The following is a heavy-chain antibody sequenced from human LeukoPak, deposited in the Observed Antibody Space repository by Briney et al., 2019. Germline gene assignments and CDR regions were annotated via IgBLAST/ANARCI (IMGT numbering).Heavy chain of an antibody. V-gene: IGHV3-30*18. D-gene: IGHD3-22*01. CDR2: ISYDGSNK. CDR1: GFTFSSYG. Sequence: GRSLRLSCAASGFTFSSYGMHWVRQAPGKGLEWVAVISYDGSNKYYADSVKGRLTISRDSSKNTLYLQMNSLRAEDTAVYYCAKDLRYDSSGYPTHYYYYGMDVWGQGTTVTVSS. J-gene: IGHJ6*02. CDR3: AKDLRYDSSGYPTHYYYYGMDV.